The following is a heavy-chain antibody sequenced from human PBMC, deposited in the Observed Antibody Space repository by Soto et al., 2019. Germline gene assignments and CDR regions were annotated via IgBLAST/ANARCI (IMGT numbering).Heavy chain of an antibody. V-gene: IGHV3-33*01. Sequence: QVQLVEAGGGVVQPGRSLRLSCAASGFSFSTYGMHWGRQAPGKGLEWVAVIWDDGTNKYYADSVKGRFTISRDNSKNTLYLQMNSMRAEDTAVYYCVRDLREDGCSSSSCLYFDYWGQGTLVTVSS. CDR2: IWDDGTNK. CDR3: VRDLREDGCSSSSCLYFDY. D-gene: IGHD2-2*01. J-gene: IGHJ4*02. CDR1: GFSFSTYG.